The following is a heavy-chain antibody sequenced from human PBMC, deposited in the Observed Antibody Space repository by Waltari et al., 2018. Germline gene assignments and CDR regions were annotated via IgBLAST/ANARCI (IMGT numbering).Heavy chain of an antibody. CDR3: VRGYGGDVY. J-gene: IGHJ4*02. Sequence: EVQLVESGGGLVQPGGSLRLSCAASGFTFTSHWMHWVRQGPGKGLEWVSRRNDDGSSTYYADFVKGRFTIARDNAKNTLYLQMNSLRAEDTGVYYCVRGYGGDVYWGQGTLVTVSS. CDR1: GFTFTSHW. D-gene: IGHD2-21*02. V-gene: IGHV3-74*01. CDR2: RNDDGSST.